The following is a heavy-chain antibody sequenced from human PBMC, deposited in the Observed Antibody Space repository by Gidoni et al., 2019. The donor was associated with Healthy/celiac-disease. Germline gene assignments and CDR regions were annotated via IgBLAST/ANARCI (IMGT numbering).Heavy chain of an antibody. Sequence: EVQLFESGGGLVQPGGSRRLSCAAAGFTFSSYAMSWVRHAPGKGLEWVSAISGSGGSTYYADSVKGRFTISRDNSKNTLYLQMNSLRAEDTAVYYCATSSGQLDYWGQGTLVTVSS. CDR2: ISGSGGST. J-gene: IGHJ4*02. D-gene: IGHD6-19*01. CDR3: ATSSGQLDY. V-gene: IGHV3-23*01. CDR1: GFTFSSYA.